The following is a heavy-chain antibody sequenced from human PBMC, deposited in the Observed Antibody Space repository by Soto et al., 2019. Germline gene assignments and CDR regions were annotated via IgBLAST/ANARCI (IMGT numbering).Heavy chain of an antibody. CDR2: IQYRGST. D-gene: IGHD3-10*01. Sequence: SSETLSLTCTVSDDSITSGAYYWGLIRQPPGKGLEWIGTIQYRGSTYYNPSLKSRVTISVDTSKNQFSLKLSSVTAADTAVYYCARPEFGEFHTLVSWGQGTLVTVSS. CDR3: ARPEFGEFHTLVS. J-gene: IGHJ4*02. CDR1: DDSITSGAYY. V-gene: IGHV4-39*07.